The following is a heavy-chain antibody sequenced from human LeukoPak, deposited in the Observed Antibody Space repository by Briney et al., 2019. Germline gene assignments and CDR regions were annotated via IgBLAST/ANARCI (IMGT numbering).Heavy chain of an antibody. Sequence: GGSLRLSCAASGFTFDDYAIPWVRQAPGKGLGWVTGISWNSGSIGYADSVKGRFTISRDNAKNSLYLQMNSLRAEDTALYYGAKDTLYDSSGYQGAFDIWGQGTMVTVSS. J-gene: IGHJ3*02. CDR1: GFTFDDYA. CDR3: AKDTLYDSSGYQGAFDI. V-gene: IGHV3-9*01. D-gene: IGHD3-22*01. CDR2: ISWNSGSI.